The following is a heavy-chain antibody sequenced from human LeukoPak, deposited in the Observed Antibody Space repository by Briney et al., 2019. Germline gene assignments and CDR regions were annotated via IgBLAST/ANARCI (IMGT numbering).Heavy chain of an antibody. V-gene: IGHV3-30*02. CDR3: AKAGPLGYCSNGVCYTFFEY. CDR1: GFTFSSYG. J-gene: IGHJ4*02. Sequence: GGSLRLSCAASGFTFSSYGMYWVRQAPGKGLEWVSFIRYSGSNKYYADSVKGRFTISRDNSKNTLYLQMNSLRAEDTAVYYCAKAGPLGYCSNGVCYTFFEYWGQGTLVPVSS. CDR2: IRYSGSNK. D-gene: IGHD2-8*01.